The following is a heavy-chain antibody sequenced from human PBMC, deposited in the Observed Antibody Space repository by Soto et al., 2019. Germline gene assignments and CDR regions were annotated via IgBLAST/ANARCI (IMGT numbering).Heavy chain of an antibody. V-gene: IGHV1-69*13. CDR3: ARSPPAPDSTYWFDP. CDR1: GCTFSSYA. CDR2: IIPIFGTA. Sequence: SVKRSCKASGCTFSSYAISWVRQAPGQGLEWMGGIIPIFGTANYAQKFQGRVTITADESTSTAYMELSSLRSEDTAVYYCARSPPAPDSTYWFDPWGQGTLVTVSS. J-gene: IGHJ5*02. D-gene: IGHD2-21*01.